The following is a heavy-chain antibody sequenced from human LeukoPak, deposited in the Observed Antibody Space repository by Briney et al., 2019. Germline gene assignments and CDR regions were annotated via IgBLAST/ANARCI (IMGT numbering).Heavy chain of an antibody. V-gene: IGHV3-48*03. D-gene: IGHD6-19*01. CDR3: AKGPPIAVAGTFGY. CDR2: ISSSGSTI. J-gene: IGHJ4*02. CDR1: GFTFSSYE. Sequence: PGGSLRLSCAASGFTFSSYEMNWVRQAPGKGLEWVSYISSSGSTIYYADSVKGRFTISRDSSKNTLYLQMNSLRAEDTAVYYCAKGPPIAVAGTFGYWGQGTLVTVSS.